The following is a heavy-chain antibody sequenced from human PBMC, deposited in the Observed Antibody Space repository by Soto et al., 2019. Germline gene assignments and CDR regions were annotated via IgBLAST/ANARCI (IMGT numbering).Heavy chain of an antibody. D-gene: IGHD6-19*01. Sequence: ASVKVSCKSSGYPFTHYGITWIQQAPGQGLEWMGWISPFNGNTNYGQTLQGRVTLTTETSTSTVYMELRSLRSDDTAVYYCARQQWLVLNAFDIWAQRTMVTVSS. CDR1: GYPFTHYG. CDR3: ARQQWLVLNAFDI. J-gene: IGHJ3*02. CDR2: ISPFNGNT. V-gene: IGHV1-18*01.